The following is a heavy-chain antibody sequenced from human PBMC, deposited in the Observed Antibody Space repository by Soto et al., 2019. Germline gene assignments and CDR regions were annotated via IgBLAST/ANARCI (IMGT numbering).Heavy chain of an antibody. D-gene: IGHD6-19*01. CDR1: GFTFDDYA. CDR2: ISLNSGSI. V-gene: IGHV3-9*01. J-gene: IGHJ4*02. Sequence: EVQLVESGGGLVQPGRSLRLSCAASGFTFDDYAMHWVRQAPGKGLEWVSGISLNSGSIGYADSVKGRFTISRDNAKNSLYLQMNSLRAEDTALYYCAKDGQWLGQGNYFDYWGQGTLVTVSS. CDR3: AKDGQWLGQGNYFDY.